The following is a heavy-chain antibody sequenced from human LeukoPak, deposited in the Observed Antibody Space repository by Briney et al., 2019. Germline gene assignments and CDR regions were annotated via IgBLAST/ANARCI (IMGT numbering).Heavy chain of an antibody. V-gene: IGHV3-30*02. CDR1: GFTFSSYG. J-gene: IGHJ4*02. CDR2: IRYDGSNK. D-gene: IGHD3-10*01. Sequence: GGSLRLSCAASGFTFSSYGMHWVRQAPGKGLEWVAFIRYDGSNKYYADSVKGRFTISRDNSKNTLYLQMNSLRAEDTAVYYCAKDFHYYGSGSTFDYWGQGTLVTVSS. CDR3: AKDFHYYGSGSTFDY.